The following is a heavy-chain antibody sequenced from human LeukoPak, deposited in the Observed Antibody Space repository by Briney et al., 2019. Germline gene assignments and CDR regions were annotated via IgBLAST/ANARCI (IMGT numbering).Heavy chain of an antibody. CDR1: GFTFSSYK. V-gene: IGHV3-48*03. CDR3: AELGITMNGGV. Sequence: GGSLRLSRAPSGFTFSSYKMNWVRPAPGRGLGWVSYISSSGSNIYYSDSVKGLFTISRDNAKKSLYLQMNSLRAEDTAVYYCAELGITMNGGVWGKGTTVNIFS. J-gene: IGHJ6*04. CDR2: ISSSGSNI. D-gene: IGHD3-10*02.